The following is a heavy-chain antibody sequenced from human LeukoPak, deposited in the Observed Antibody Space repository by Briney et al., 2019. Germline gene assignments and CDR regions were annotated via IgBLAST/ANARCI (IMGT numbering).Heavy chain of an antibody. V-gene: IGHV1-69*01. Sequence: SVKVSCKASGGTFSSYAISWVRQAPGQGLEWMGGIIPIFGTANYAQKFLGRVTITADESTSTAYMELSSLRSEDTAVYYCARGGITMIVVDPDAFDIWGQGTMVTVSS. CDR1: GGTFSSYA. CDR3: ARGGITMIVVDPDAFDI. D-gene: IGHD3-22*01. CDR2: IIPIFGTA. J-gene: IGHJ3*02.